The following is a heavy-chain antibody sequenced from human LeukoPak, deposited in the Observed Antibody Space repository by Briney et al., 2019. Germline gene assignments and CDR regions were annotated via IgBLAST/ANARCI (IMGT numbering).Heavy chain of an antibody. D-gene: IGHD3-22*01. CDR1: GGSISSGGYY. V-gene: IGHV4-31*03. CDR3: ASHRPTYYYDSSGSYDAFDI. CDR2: IYYSGST. Sequence: PSETLSLTCTVSGGSISSGGYYWSWIRQHPGKGLEWIGYIYYSGSTYYNPSLKSRVTISVDTSKNQFSLKLSSVTAADTAVYYCASHRPTYYYDSSGSYDAFDIWGQGTVVTVSS. J-gene: IGHJ3*02.